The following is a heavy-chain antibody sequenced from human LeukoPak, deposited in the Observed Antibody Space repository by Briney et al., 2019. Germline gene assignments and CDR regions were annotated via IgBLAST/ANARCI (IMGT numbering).Heavy chain of an antibody. J-gene: IGHJ4*02. V-gene: IGHV3-30*02. CDR1: EFTFSSYG. CDR2: IRFDGSNK. CDR3: AKDGFAVYCGGDCYNPFDY. D-gene: IGHD2-21*02. Sequence: GGSLRLSCAASEFTFSSYGMHWVRQAPGKGLEWVALIRFDGSNKYYADSVEGRFTISRDNSKNTLYLQMNSQRAEDTAVYYCAKDGFAVYCGGDCYNPFDYWGQGALVTVSS.